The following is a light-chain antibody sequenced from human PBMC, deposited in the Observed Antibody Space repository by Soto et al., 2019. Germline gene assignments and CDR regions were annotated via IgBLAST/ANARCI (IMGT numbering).Light chain of an antibody. Sequence: IQLTQSPSSLSASVGDRVTITCRASQDIAIYLAWYQQTPGEAPKLLIYAASTLYGGVPSRFSGSGSGTDFALTITSLQADDFATYYCQQLRMYPSNFGGGTKVEIK. CDR3: QQLRMYPSN. V-gene: IGKV1-9*01. CDR1: QDIAIY. J-gene: IGKJ4*01. CDR2: AAS.